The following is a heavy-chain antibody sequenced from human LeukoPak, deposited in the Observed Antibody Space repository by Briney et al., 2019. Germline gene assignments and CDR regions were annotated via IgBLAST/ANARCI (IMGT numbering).Heavy chain of an antibody. CDR3: ARGHRHTVTTFGF. Sequence: GASVKVSCKASGYTFTNYYISWVRQAAGQGLEWMGWMNPDTGRTDSAQKFQGRVAMTSSTSDSTVYMELSSLRSEDTAVYYCARGHRHTVTTFGFWGQGTLVTVSS. V-gene: IGHV1-8*01. J-gene: IGHJ4*02. D-gene: IGHD4-17*01. CDR2: MNPDTGRT. CDR1: GYTFTNYY.